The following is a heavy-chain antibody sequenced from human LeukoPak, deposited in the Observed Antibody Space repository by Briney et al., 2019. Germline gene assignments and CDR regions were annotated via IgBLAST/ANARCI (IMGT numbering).Heavy chain of an antibody. J-gene: IGHJ4*02. CDR2: MNPNSGNT. D-gene: IGHD5-24*01. CDR3: ARGRWLQGRRFFTDY. V-gene: IGHV1-8*01. CDR1: GYTFTSYD. Sequence: ASVKVSCKASGYTFTSYDINWVRQATGQGLEWMGWMNPNSGNTGYAQKFQGRVTMTRNTSISTAYVELSSLRSEDTAVYYCARGRWLQGRRFFTDYWGQGTLVTVSS.